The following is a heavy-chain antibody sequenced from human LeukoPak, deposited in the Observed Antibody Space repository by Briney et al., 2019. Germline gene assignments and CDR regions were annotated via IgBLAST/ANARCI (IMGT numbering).Heavy chain of an antibody. Sequence: GGSLRLSCAASGFTFNSYAMSWVRQAPGKGLEWVSGISGSGGSTYYADSVKGRFTISRDNSKNTLYLQMNSLRAEDTAVYYCAKGSLLWLRGYFDYWGQGTLVTVSS. CDR3: AKGSLLWLRGYFDY. CDR1: GFTFNSYA. J-gene: IGHJ4*02. D-gene: IGHD3-10*01. CDR2: ISGSGGST. V-gene: IGHV3-23*01.